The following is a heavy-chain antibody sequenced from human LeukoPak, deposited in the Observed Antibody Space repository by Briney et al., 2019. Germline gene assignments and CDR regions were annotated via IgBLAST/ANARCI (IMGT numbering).Heavy chain of an antibody. CDR2: IYYSGST. Sequence: SETLSLTCTVSGGSITSYYWSWIRQPAGKGLEWIGYIYYSGSTYYNPSLKSRVTISVDTSKNQFSLKLSSVTAADTAVYYCARDLGYYDRVWGQGTLVTVSS. D-gene: IGHD3-22*01. CDR1: GGSITSYY. CDR3: ARDLGYYDRV. J-gene: IGHJ4*02. V-gene: IGHV4-59*06.